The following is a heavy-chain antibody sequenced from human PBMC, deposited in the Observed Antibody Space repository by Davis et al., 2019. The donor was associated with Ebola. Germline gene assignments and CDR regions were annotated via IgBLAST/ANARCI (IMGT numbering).Heavy chain of an antibody. CDR1: GFTFSTYG. V-gene: IGHV3-23*01. D-gene: IGHD6-6*01. CDR2: VSGSGSIT. Sequence: GESLKISCAASGFTFSTYGMSWVRQAPGKGLEWVSSVSGSGSITHDADSVKGRFTISRDNSKNTVYIQMRSLRTEDTAVYYCVKDRRSSIVARGVYFDYWGQGTLVTVSS. J-gene: IGHJ4*02. CDR3: VKDRRSSIVARGVYFDY.